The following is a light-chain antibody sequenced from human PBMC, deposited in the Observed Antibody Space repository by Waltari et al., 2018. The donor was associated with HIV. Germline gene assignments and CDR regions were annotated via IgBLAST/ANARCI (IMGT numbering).Light chain of an antibody. CDR3: QSYDTSSHVV. CDR1: SGSIASNY. V-gene: IGLV6-57*02. Sequence: NFMLTQPHSVSESPGKTVTISCTGSSGSIASNYAQWYQQRPGSAPTTVIYEDRQRPSGVPYRFSGSIDSSSNSAYLTISGLKTEDEADYYCQSYDTSSHVVFGGGTKLTVL. CDR2: EDR. J-gene: IGLJ2*01.